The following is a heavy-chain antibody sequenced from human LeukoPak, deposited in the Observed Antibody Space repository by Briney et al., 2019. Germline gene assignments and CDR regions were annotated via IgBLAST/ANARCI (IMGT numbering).Heavy chain of an antibody. J-gene: IGHJ4*02. CDR2: IYSGGST. CDR1: GFPVSRNY. CDR3: ARDDNNSGYYYA. V-gene: IGHV3-53*01. Sequence: GGSLQLSFAASGFPVSRNYMSWVRPAPGKGLEWVSVIYSGGSTYHADSVKGRVTISRDNSKNTLYLQMNSLRAEDTAVYYCARDDNNSGYYYAWGQGTLVTVSS. D-gene: IGHD3-22*01.